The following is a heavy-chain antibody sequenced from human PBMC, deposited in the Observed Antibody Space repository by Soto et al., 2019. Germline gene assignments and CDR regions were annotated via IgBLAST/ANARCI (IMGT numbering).Heavy chain of an antibody. D-gene: IGHD6-6*01. Sequence: QVQLVESGGGVVQPGKSLRLSCVASGFSFSNYGMQWVRQAPDKGLEWVAVISYDESYQYYADSVKGRLTISRDNSKNTLYLEVASLRPEDTAVYYCARSLGGSSSYVADYWGQGSVVTVSS. CDR1: GFSFSNYG. CDR2: ISYDESYQ. J-gene: IGHJ4*02. CDR3: ARSLGGSSSYVADY. V-gene: IGHV3-30*03.